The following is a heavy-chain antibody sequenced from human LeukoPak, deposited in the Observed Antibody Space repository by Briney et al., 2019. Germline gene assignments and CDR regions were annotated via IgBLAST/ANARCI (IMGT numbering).Heavy chain of an antibody. CDR3: TRIGGNDAFDI. D-gene: IGHD4-23*01. V-gene: IGHV3-23*01. J-gene: IGHJ3*02. CDR2: ISGSGGST. CDR1: GFTFSSYA. Sequence: GGSLRLSCAASGFTFSSYAMSWVRQAPGKGLEWVSAISGSGGSTYYADSVKGRFTISRDNAKNTLYLQMNSLRAEDTAVYYCTRIGGNDAFDIWGQGTMVTVSS.